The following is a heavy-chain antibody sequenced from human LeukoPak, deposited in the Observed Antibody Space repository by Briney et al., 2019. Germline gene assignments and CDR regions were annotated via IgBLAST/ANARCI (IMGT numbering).Heavy chain of an antibody. D-gene: IGHD6-13*01. CDR3: ARGHSSSWYYDY. CDR1: GFTFSDYY. Sequence: GWSLRLSCAASGFTFSDYYMSWLRQAPGKGLEGVSYISSSGSTIYYADSVKGRFTISRDNAKNSLYLQMNSLRAEDTAVYYCARGHSSSWYYDYWGQGTLVTVSS. CDR2: ISSSGSTI. J-gene: IGHJ4*02. V-gene: IGHV3-11*01.